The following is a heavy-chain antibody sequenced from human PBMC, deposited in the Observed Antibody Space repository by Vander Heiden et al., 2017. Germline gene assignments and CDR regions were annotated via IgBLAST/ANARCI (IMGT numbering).Heavy chain of an antibody. CDR1: ELAFGVYG. V-gene: IGHV3-48*02. D-gene: IGHD1-1*01. J-gene: IGHJ4*02. CDR2: ISNSSNTR. Sequence: LVESGGGLVQPGGSLRLPCRLYELAFGVYGMSWVRQAPGKGLEWISYISNSSNTRYYADSVRGRFTISRDNAKQSLVLKMDNLRDEDTAVYYCATVGKLKPRLYWGQGTRVNVAS. CDR3: ATVGKLKPRLY.